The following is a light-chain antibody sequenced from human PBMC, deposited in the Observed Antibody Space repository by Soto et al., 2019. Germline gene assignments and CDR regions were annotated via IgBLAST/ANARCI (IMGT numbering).Light chain of an antibody. Sequence: DIQMTQSPSSLSASLGDRVTVTCRASQSISTYLNWFQQRPGKAPKLVIYGAYTLQDGVPSRFSGSGSETEFTLTISSLQPEDFATYYCQQSFGAPRTFGQGTRVDIK. CDR2: GAY. CDR3: QQSFGAPRT. J-gene: IGKJ1*01. V-gene: IGKV1-39*01. CDR1: QSISTY.